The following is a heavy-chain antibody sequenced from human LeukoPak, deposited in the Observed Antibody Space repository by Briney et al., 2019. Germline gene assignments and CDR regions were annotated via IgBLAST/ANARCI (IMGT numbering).Heavy chain of an antibody. D-gene: IGHD6-19*01. J-gene: IGHJ5*02. Sequence: PSETLSLTCGVFGGSFSGYYWSWIRQPPGQGLEWIGEINLSGNTNYNPCLKSRVSISVDTSKNQFSLHLTSVTAADTAVYYCAREAVAVGGSWFDPWGQGTLVTVSS. CDR2: INLSGNT. V-gene: IGHV4-34*01. CDR1: GGSFSGYY. CDR3: AREAVAVGGSWFDP.